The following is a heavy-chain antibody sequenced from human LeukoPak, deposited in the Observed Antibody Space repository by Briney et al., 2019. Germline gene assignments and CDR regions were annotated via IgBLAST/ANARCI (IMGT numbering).Heavy chain of an antibody. J-gene: IGHJ3*02. CDR2: INHSGST. V-gene: IGHV4-34*01. Sequence: SETLSLPCAVYGGSFIGYYWSWIRQPPGKGLEWIGEINHSGSTNYNPSLKSRVTISVDTSNNQFSLKLSSLTAADTAVYYCARAEVAFDIWGQGTIVTVSS. CDR1: GGSFIGYY. CDR3: ARAEVAFDI.